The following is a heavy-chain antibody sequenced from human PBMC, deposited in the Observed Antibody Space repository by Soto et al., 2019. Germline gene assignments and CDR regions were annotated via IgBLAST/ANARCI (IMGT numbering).Heavy chain of an antibody. D-gene: IGHD3-10*01. CDR2: INPSGGST. CDR1: GYTFTSYY. CDR3: ARSVHLWWRGGLGY. V-gene: IGHV1-46*01. J-gene: IGHJ4*02. Sequence: QVQLVQSGAEVKKPGASVKVSCKASGYTFTSYYMHWVRQAPGQGLEWMGIINPSGGSTSYAQKFQGRVTMTRDTSTSTGYMDLSSLRSEDTALYYCARSVHLWWRGGLGYGGEGALVTVSS.